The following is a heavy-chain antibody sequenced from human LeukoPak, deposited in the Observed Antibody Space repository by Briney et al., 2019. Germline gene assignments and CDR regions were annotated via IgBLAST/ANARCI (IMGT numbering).Heavy chain of an antibody. J-gene: IGHJ4*02. CDR1: GGSISSYY. Sequence: SETLSLTCTVSGGSISSYYWSWIRQPPGKGLEWIGYIYYSGSTNYNPSLKSRVTISVDTSKNQFSPKLSSVTAADTAVYYCARELRWIDYWGQGTLVTVSS. CDR2: IYYSGST. V-gene: IGHV4-59*01. D-gene: IGHD4-23*01. CDR3: ARELRWIDY.